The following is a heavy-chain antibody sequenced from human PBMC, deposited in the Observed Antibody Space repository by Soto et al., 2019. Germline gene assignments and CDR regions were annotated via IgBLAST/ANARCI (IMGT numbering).Heavy chain of an antibody. V-gene: IGHV1-69*13. CDR2: IIPIFGTA. CDR1: GGTFSSYA. CDR3: ASLSGYYDSSAMGVYYYYYGMDV. J-gene: IGHJ6*02. D-gene: IGHD3-22*01. Sequence: ASVKVSCKASGGTFSSYAISWVRQAPGQGLEWMGGIIPIFGTANYAQKFQGGVPITADESTSTAYMELSSLRCEDTAVYYCASLSGYYDSSAMGVYYYYYGMDVWGQGTTVTVSS.